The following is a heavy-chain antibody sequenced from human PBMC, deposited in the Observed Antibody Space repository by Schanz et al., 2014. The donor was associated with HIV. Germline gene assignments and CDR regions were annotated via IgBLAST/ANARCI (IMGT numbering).Heavy chain of an antibody. J-gene: IGHJ6*01. CDR1: GFTLDSYG. V-gene: IGHV3-30*18. Sequence: QVQLVESGGGVVQPGRSLRLSCAASGFTLDSYGKNFFLPSPFPFLSLVAVISYDGTTKKFADSVKGRFTISRDNSKNTLYLQMKSLRPEDTAVYYCAKDRNHYDSRYRGKGNYYYY. CDR3: AKDRNHYDSRYRGKGNYYYY. D-gene: IGHD3-22*01. CDR2: ISYDGTTK.